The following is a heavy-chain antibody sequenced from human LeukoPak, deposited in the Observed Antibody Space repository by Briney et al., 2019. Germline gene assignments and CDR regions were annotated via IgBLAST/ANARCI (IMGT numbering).Heavy chain of an antibody. CDR3: ARTTYYYDSSGPNYYYYYMDV. V-gene: IGHV4-59*01. J-gene: IGHJ6*03. D-gene: IGHD3-22*01. CDR1: GGSISSYY. Sequence: ETLSLTCTVSGGSISSYYWSWIRQPPGKGLEWIGYIYYSGSTNYNPSLKSRVTISVDTSKNQFSLKLSSVTAADTAVYYCARTTYYYDSSGPNYYYYYMDVWGKGTTVTISS. CDR2: IYYSGST.